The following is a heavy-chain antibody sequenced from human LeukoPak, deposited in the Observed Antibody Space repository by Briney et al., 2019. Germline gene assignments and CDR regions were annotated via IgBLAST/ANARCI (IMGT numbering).Heavy chain of an antibody. Sequence: PGGSLRLSCAASGFTFSSYAMSWVRQAPGKGLEWVSAISGSGGSTYYADSVKGRFTTSRDNSKNTLYLQMNSLRAEDTAVYYCAKVRYCSGGTCYGRVDYWGQGTLVTVSS. CDR3: AKVRYCSGGTCYGRVDY. D-gene: IGHD2-15*01. V-gene: IGHV3-23*01. J-gene: IGHJ4*02. CDR1: GFTFSSYA. CDR2: ISGSGGST.